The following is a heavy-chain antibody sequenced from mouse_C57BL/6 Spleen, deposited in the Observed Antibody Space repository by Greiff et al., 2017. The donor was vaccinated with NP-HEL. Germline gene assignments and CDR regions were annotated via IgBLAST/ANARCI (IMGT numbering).Heavy chain of an antibody. CDR3: TSNWEWFAY. V-gene: IGHV1-15*01. Sequence: VQLQQSGAELVRPGASVTLSCKASGYTYTDYEMHWVKQTPVHGLEWIGAIDPETGGTAYNQKFKGKAILTADKSSSTAYMELSSLTSEDSAVYYCTSNWEWFAYWGQGTLVTVSA. D-gene: IGHD4-1*01. CDR1: GYTYTDYE. CDR2: IDPETGGT. J-gene: IGHJ3*01.